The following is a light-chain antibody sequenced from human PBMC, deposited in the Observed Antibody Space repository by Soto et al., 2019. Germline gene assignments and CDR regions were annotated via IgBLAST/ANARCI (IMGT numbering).Light chain of an antibody. V-gene: IGLV1-51*02. CDR2: ENN. CDR3: GTWDSSLSAGV. CDR1: NSNIGNNY. J-gene: IGLJ1*01. Sequence: VLTQPPSVYAAPGRKVTVSCSGSNSNIGNNYVSWYQQLPGTAPKVLIYENNKRPSGIPDRFSGSKSGTSATLGITGLQTGDEADYYCGTWDSSLSAGVFGTGTKVTVL.